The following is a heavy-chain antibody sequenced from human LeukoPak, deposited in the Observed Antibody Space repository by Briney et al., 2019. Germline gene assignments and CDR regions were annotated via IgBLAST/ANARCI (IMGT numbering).Heavy chain of an antibody. CDR3: ARADYYGGPSFDY. Sequence: SETLSLTCTVSGGSISSSSYYWVWIRQPPGKGLEWIGRIYYSGSTYYNPSLRSRVTISVDTSKNQFSLKLTSLTAADTAVYYCARADYYGGPSFDYWGQGTLVTVSS. J-gene: IGHJ4*02. CDR1: GGSISSSSYY. CDR2: IYYSGST. D-gene: IGHD3-10*01. V-gene: IGHV4-39*07.